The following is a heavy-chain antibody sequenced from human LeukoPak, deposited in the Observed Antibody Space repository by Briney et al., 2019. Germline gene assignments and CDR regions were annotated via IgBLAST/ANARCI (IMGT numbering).Heavy chain of an antibody. CDR3: ARGYYLAVAGTGEFDY. Sequence: GESLKIPCKGSGYSFTSYWIGWVRQMPGKGLEWMGIIYPGDSDTRYSPSFQGQVTISADKSISTAYLQWSSLKASDTAMYYCARGYYLAVAGTGEFDYWGQGTLVTVSS. D-gene: IGHD6-19*01. CDR2: IYPGDSDT. V-gene: IGHV5-51*01. CDR1: GYSFTSYW. J-gene: IGHJ4*02.